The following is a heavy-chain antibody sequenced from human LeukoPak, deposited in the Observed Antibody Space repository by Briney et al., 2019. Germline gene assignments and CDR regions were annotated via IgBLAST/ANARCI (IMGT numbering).Heavy chain of an antibody. J-gene: IGHJ5*02. D-gene: IGHD1-1*01. Sequence: PGRSLRLSCAASGFTVSNAWMSWVRQAPGKGLEWVGRIKSKTDGGTTDYAAPVKGRFTISRDDSKNTLYLQMNSLKTEDTAVYYCTTDGAYNWNDVAWFDPWGQGTLVTVSS. V-gene: IGHV3-15*01. CDR3: TTDGAYNWNDVAWFDP. CDR1: GFTVSNAW. CDR2: IKSKTDGGTT.